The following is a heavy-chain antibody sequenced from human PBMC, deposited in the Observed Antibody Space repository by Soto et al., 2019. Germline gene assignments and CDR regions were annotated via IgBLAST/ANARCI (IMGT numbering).Heavy chain of an antibody. V-gene: IGHV3-23*01. CDR2: ISGSGGST. J-gene: IGHJ4*02. D-gene: IGHD2-15*01. CDR3: AKSAILDGGISPWDY. Sequence: EVQLLESGGDLVQPGGSLRLSCAVSGFTFSSYAMSWVRQAPGKGLEWVSAISGSGGSTYYADSVKGRFTISRDNSKNTLYLQVNSLRAEDTAVYYCAKSAILDGGISPWDYWGQGTLVTVSS. CDR1: GFTFSSYA.